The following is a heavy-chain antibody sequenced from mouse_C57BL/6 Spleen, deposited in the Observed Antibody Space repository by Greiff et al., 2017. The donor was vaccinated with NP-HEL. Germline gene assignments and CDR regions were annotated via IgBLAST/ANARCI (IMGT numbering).Heavy chain of an antibody. J-gene: IGHJ3*01. Sequence: DVMLVESGGGLVKPGGSLKLSCAASGFTFSDYGMHWVRQAPEKGLEWVAYISSGSSTIYYADTVKGRFTISRDNAKNTLFLQMTSLRSEDTAMDYCARDHGYGSWFADWGQGTLVTVSA. CDR2: ISSGSSTI. CDR1: GFTFSDYG. D-gene: IGHD2-2*01. V-gene: IGHV5-17*01. CDR3: ARDHGYGSWFAD.